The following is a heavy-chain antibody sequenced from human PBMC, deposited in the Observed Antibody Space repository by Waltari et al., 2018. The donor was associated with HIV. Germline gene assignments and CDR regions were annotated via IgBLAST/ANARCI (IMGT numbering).Heavy chain of an antibody. V-gene: IGHV4-34*01. CDR1: VESFSHYHQQPNQSFSVFS. Sequence: QVQLQQWGTGLLKPSETLSLTCAHYVESFSHYHQQPNQSFSVFSWNWFRQPPGRGLAWIGVISRGRKTNHNPSLERPLSMSIDSSKKRFSLKLRSVIAADTAVEYWASGVGPQHIWANYPDFWGQGSLVVVSP. CDR3: ASGVGPQHIWANYPDF. CDR2: ISRGRKT. J-gene: IGHJ4*02. D-gene: IGHD3-16*01.